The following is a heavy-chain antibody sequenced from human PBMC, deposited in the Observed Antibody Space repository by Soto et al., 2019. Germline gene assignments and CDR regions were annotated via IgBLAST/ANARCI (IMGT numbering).Heavy chain of an antibody. CDR2: ISSYNGNT. D-gene: IGHD3-3*01. CDR1: GYTFTSYG. J-gene: IGHJ3*02. Sequence: QVQLVQSGAEVKKPGASVKVSCKASGYTFTSYGISWVRQAPGQVLEWMGWISSYNGNTNYAQKLQGRVTMTTDTSKSTAYMELRSLRYDDTAVYYCARDQGVGYDFWSGYYKNELDAFDIWGQGTMVTVSS. CDR3: ARDQGVGYDFWSGYYKNELDAFDI. V-gene: IGHV1-18*01.